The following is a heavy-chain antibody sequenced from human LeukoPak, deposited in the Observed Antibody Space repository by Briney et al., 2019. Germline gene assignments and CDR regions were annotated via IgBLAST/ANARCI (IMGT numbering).Heavy chain of an antibody. D-gene: IGHD1-1*01. CDR2: IYYDGSNI. V-gene: IGHV3-33*01. Sequence: GGSLRLSCAASEFTFTTYGMHWVRQAPGKGLEWVAFIYYDGSNIYYADYVKGRFTISRDISKNTLYLQMDSLRAEDTAIYYCARDWKANSFDYWGQGTLVSVSS. J-gene: IGHJ4*02. CDR3: ARDWKANSFDY. CDR1: EFTFTTYG.